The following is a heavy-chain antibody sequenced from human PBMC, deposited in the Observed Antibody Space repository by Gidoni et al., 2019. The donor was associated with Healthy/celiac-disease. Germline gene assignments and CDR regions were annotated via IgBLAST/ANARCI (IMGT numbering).Heavy chain of an antibody. CDR2: IYPGDSDT. CDR3: ARHSVVDSSGYLWVY. D-gene: IGHD3-22*01. V-gene: IGHV5-51*01. J-gene: IGHJ4*02. Sequence: EVQLVQSVAEVKKPGESLKISCKGSGYSVTCYWIGWVRQIPGKGLELLGIIYPGDSDTRYSPSFPGQVTISADKSISTAYLQWSSLKASDTAMYYCARHSVVDSSGYLWVYWGQGTLVTVSS. CDR1: GYSVTCYW.